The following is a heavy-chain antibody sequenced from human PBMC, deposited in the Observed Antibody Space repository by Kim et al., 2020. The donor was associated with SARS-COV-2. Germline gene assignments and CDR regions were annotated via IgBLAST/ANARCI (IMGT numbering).Heavy chain of an antibody. CDR3: ARDQTSVNSIAAAGTDY. Sequence: GGSLRLSCAASGFTFSSYGMHWVRQAPGKGLEWVAVISYDGSNKYYADSVKGRFTISRDNSKNTLYLQMNSLRAEDSAVYYCARDQTSVNSIAAAGTDYWGQGTLVTVSS. J-gene: IGHJ4*02. CDR2: ISYDGSNK. D-gene: IGHD6-13*01. CDR1: GFTFSSYG. V-gene: IGHV3-33*05.